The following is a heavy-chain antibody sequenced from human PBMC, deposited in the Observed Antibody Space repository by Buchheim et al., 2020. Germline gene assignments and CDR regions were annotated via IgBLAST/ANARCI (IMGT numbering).Heavy chain of an antibody. CDR3: AKDQLAARPYY. CDR1: GFTFSSYW. J-gene: IGHJ4*02. CDR2: ISDNGGST. D-gene: IGHD6-6*01. V-gene: IGHV3-23*04. Sequence: EVQLVESGGGLVQPGGSLRLSCAASGFTFSSYWMHWVRQVPGKGLEWVSSISDNGGSTYYAGSVRGRFTISRDNSKNTLYLQMNSLRAEDTAVYYCAKDQLAARPYYWGQGTL.